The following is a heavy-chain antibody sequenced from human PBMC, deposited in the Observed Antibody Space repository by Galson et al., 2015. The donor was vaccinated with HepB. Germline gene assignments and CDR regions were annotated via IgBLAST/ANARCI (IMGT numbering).Heavy chain of an antibody. V-gene: IGHV3-23*01. CDR1: GFTFSSYA. CDR2: ISVRGGST. Sequence: SLRLSCAASGFTFSSYAMSWVRQAPGKGLEWVSNISVRGGSTYYADSVEGRFTISRDNSKNTLYLQMNSLRAEDTALYYCTRKPDYGDYVDAFDIWGQGTMVTVSS. J-gene: IGHJ3*02. CDR3: TRKPDYGDYVDAFDI. D-gene: IGHD4-17*01.